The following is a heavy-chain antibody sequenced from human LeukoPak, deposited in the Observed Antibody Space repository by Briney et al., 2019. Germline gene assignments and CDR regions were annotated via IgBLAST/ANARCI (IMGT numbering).Heavy chain of an antibody. CDR3: AKDPRGWLSTPDY. J-gene: IGHJ4*02. V-gene: IGHV3-23*01. D-gene: IGHD3-22*01. CDR2: ISGSGGST. CDR1: GFTFSSYA. Sequence: GGSLRLSCAASGFTFSSYAISWVRQAPGKGLELVSAISGSGGSTYYADSVKGRFTISRDNSKNTLYLQMNSLRADDTAVYYCAKDPRGWLSTPDYWGQGTLVTVSS.